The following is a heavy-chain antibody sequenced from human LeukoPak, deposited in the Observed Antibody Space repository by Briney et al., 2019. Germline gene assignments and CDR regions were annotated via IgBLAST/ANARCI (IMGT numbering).Heavy chain of an antibody. D-gene: IGHD6-19*01. Sequence: GGSLSLPCAATGFNFSTCDMHWFRQAPGKEIQWVAVILYDGSNKYFADSVKGRFIISKDNSKNTLYLQMNSLTAEDTAVYYCARVVAGRVYNSGRDVWGRGSTVTVSS. CDR2: ILYDGSNK. CDR3: ARVVAGRVYNSGRDV. CDR1: GFNFSTCD. V-gene: IGHV3-30*01. J-gene: IGHJ6*02.